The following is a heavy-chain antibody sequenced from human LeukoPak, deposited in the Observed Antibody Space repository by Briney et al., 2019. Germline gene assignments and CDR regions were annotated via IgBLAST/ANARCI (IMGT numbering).Heavy chain of an antibody. D-gene: IGHD2-15*01. J-gene: IGHJ3*01. CDR3: AKDRGGGSQLGDAFDV. Sequence: GGSLRLSCAASGFTFTNYAMHWVRQAPGKGLEWVSGISYSSATIGYVDSVKGRFIISRDNAKNSLYLQMNSLRAEDTALYFCAKDRGGGSQLGDAFDVWGQGTMVSVSS. CDR1: GFTFTNYA. CDR2: ISYSSATI. V-gene: IGHV3-9*01.